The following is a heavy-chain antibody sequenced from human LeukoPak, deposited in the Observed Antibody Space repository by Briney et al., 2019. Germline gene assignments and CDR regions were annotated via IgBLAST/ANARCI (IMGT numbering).Heavy chain of an antibody. D-gene: IGHD6-13*01. V-gene: IGHV3-11*06. CDR2: ISSSSDYT. CDR3: ARPPYSSSWDPGWFDP. Sequence: GGSLRLSCVASGFTFSEYYMSWIRQAPGKGLEWVSYISSSSDYTDYADSVRGRFTISRDNAKNSLYLQMNSLRAEDTAVYYCARPPYSSSWDPGWFDPWGQGTLITVSS. CDR1: GFTFSEYY. J-gene: IGHJ5*02.